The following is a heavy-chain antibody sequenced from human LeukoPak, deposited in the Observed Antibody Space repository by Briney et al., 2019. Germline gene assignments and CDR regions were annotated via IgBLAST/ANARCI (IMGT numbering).Heavy chain of an antibody. Sequence: GGSLRLSCAASGFTFSSYGVHWVRQAPGKGLEWVAFIRYDGSNKYYADSVKGRFTISRDNSKNTLYLQMNSLRAEDTAVYSCAIITVTTPSDYWGQGTLVTVSS. V-gene: IGHV3-30*02. CDR2: IRYDGSNK. CDR3: AIITVTTPSDY. J-gene: IGHJ4*02. D-gene: IGHD4-11*01. CDR1: GFTFSSYG.